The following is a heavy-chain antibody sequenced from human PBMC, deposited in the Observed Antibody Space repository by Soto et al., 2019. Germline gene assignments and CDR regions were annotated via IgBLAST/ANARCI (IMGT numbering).Heavy chain of an antibody. V-gene: IGHV4-34*01. CDR3: AKGFPSGPNEYYYYYYGMDV. CDR2: IYHSGST. CDR1: GGSFSDYY. D-gene: IGHD2-15*01. J-gene: IGHJ6*02. Sequence: SETLSLTCAVDGGSFSDYYWSWVRQPPGKGLEWIGEIYHSGSTNYNPSLKSRVTISVDKSKNQFSLKLSSVTAEDTAVYYCAKGFPSGPNEYYYYYYGMDVWGQGTTVTVSS.